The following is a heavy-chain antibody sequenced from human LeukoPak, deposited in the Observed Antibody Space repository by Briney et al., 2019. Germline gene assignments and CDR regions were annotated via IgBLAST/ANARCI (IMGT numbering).Heavy chain of an antibody. J-gene: IGHJ4*02. Sequence: GGSLRLSCAASGFTFSSYGMHWVRQAPGKGLEWVAVIWYDGSNKYYADSVKGRFTISRDNPKNTLYVQMNSLRAEDTAVYYCARGRGADYGGNSGYFDYWGQGTLVTGSS. V-gene: IGHV3-33*08. CDR1: GFTFSSYG. CDR2: IWYDGSNK. D-gene: IGHD4-23*01. CDR3: ARGRGADYGGNSGYFDY.